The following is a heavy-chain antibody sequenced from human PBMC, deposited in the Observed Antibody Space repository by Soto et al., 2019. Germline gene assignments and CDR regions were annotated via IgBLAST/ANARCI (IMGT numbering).Heavy chain of an antibody. Sequence: GGSLRLSCAASGFTFSSYSMNWVRQAPGKGLEWVSSISSSSSYIYYADSVKGRFTISRDNAKNSLYLQMNSLRAEDTAVYYCARVVLTGYYNVIGGEAFDIWGQGTMVTVSS. D-gene: IGHD3-9*01. CDR2: ISSSSSYI. V-gene: IGHV3-21*01. CDR3: ARVVLTGYYNVIGGEAFDI. J-gene: IGHJ3*02. CDR1: GFTFSSYS.